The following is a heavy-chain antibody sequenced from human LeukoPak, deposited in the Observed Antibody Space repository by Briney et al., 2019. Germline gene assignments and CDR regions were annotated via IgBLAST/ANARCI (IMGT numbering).Heavy chain of an antibody. V-gene: IGHV4-4*07. Sequence: ETLSLTXXXSGGSIXSYYWSWIRQPAGKGREWIGRIYTSGSTNYNPSLKSRVTMSVDTCKKQFSLKLSSVTAADTAVYYCARDPSSYYYGDYYFDYWGQGTLVTVSS. J-gene: IGHJ4*02. CDR1: GGSIXSYY. CDR3: ARDPSSYYYGDYYFDY. D-gene: IGHD4-17*01. CDR2: IYTSGST.